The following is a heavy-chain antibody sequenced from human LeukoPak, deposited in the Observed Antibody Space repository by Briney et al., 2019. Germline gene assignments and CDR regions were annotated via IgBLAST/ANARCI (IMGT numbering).Heavy chain of an antibody. J-gene: IGHJ3*02. D-gene: IGHD1-26*01. CDR1: GGSFSGYY. CDR2: INHSGST. Sequence: SETLSLTCAVYGGSFSGYYWSWIRQPPGKGLEWIGEINHSGSTNYNPSLKSRVTISVDTSKNQFSLKLSSVTAADTAVYYCARDPTIVGATDAFDIWGQGTMVTVSS. CDR3: ARDPTIVGATDAFDI. V-gene: IGHV4-34*01.